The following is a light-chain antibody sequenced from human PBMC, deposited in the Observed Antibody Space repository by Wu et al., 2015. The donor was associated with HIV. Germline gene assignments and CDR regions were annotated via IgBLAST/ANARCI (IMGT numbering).Light chain of an antibody. CDR3: QQYASSPHT. J-gene: IGKJ2*01. Sequence: EIVMTQSPATLSVSPGGRVTLSCRASQIIATNLAWYQQKPGQAPRLLIYGASSRATGIPDRLSGSGSGADFTLTISRLEPEDSAVYYCQQYASSPHTFGQGTKLEIK. V-gene: IGKV3-20*01. CDR2: GAS. CDR1: QIIATN.